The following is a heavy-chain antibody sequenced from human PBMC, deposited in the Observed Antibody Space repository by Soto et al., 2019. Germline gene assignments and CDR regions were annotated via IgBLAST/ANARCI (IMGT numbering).Heavy chain of an antibody. CDR2: ISWNSGSI. CDR3: AKDMGYGDYDYFDY. CDR1: GFTFDDYA. D-gene: IGHD4-17*01. V-gene: IGHV3-9*01. J-gene: IGHJ4*02. Sequence: GGSLRLSCAASGFTFDDYAMHWVRQAPGKGLEWVSGISWNSGSIGYADSVKGRFTISRDNAKNSLYLQMNSLRAEDTALYYCAKDMGYGDYDYFDYWGQGTLVTVSS.